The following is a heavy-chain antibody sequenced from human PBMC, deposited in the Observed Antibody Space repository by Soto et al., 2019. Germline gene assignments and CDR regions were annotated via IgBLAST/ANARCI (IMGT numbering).Heavy chain of an antibody. V-gene: IGHV3-11*04. CDR1: GGSFSGYY. CDR3: ARDLGLWSGGSCYGAFDI. Sequence: LSLTCAVYGGSFSGYYWSWIRQPPGKGLEWVSAISGSGGSTYYADSVKGRFTISRDNPKNSLYLQLNSLRAADTAVYYYARDLGLWSGGSCYGAFDIWGQGTMVTVSS. J-gene: IGHJ3*02. CDR2: ISGSGGST. D-gene: IGHD2-15*01.